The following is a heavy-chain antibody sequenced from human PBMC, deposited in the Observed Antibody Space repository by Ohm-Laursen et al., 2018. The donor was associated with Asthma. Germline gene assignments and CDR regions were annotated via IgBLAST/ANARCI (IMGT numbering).Heavy chain of an antibody. Sequence: SLRLSCAASGSTFSTYTMNWVRQAPGKGLEWVSSISTASSFIYYADSVRGRFTTSRDNARNSVYLQMNSLRAEDTALYYCARIGPEWELPGREYSLHHWGEGTLVTVSS. J-gene: IGHJ1*01. CDR1: GSTFSTYT. D-gene: IGHD1-26*01. CDR3: ARIGPEWELPGREYSLHH. CDR2: ISTASSFI. V-gene: IGHV3-21*01.